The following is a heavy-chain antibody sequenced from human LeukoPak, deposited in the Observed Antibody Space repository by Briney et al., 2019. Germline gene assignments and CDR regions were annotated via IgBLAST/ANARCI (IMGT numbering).Heavy chain of an antibody. CDR1: GGTFSSYA. Sequence: SVKVSCKASGGTFSSYAISWVRQAPGQGLEWMGRIIPIFGIANYAQKLQGRVTMTTDTSTSTAYMELRCLRSDDTAVYYCAIGSPFDYWGQGTLVTVSS. D-gene: IGHD6-19*01. V-gene: IGHV1-69*04. J-gene: IGHJ4*02. CDR2: IIPIFGIA. CDR3: AIGSPFDY.